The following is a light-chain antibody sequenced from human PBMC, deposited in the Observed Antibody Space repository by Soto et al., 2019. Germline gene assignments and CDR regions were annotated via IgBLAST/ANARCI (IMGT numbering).Light chain of an antibody. Sequence: EIQMPQSPYTLSASVGEPDTTTSGASQTISGWLAWYQQRPGKAPNLLIFDASTLESGVPSRFSGSGSGTTFTLTISSLQPDDFATYYCQHYNSFSRTFGQGTKVDI. CDR2: DAS. V-gene: IGKV1-5*01. CDR1: QTISGW. J-gene: IGKJ1*01. CDR3: QHYNSFSRT.